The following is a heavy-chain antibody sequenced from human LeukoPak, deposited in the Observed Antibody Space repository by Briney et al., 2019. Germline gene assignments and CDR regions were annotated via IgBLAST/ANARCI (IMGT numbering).Heavy chain of an antibody. CDR2: LYSGGST. CDR1: GFTVNSDY. V-gene: IGHV3-66*01. D-gene: IGHD3-3*01. J-gene: IGHJ4*02. CDR3: ARGKNRRYCDFWSDEFFDY. Sequence: SGGSLRLSCAASGFTVNSDYMSWVRQAPGKGLEWVSVLYSGGSTYYADSVKGRFTISRDNSKNTLYLQMNSLRAEDTAVYYCARGKNRRYCDFWSDEFFDYWGQGTLVTVPS.